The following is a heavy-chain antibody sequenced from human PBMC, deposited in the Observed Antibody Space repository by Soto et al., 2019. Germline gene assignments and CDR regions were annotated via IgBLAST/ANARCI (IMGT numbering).Heavy chain of an antibody. CDR1: GGSISSGGYY. CDR2: IYYSGST. V-gene: IGHV4-31*03. Sequence: QVQLQESGPGLVKPSQTLSLTCTVSGGSISSGGYYWSWIRQHPGKGLEWIGYIYYSGSTYYNPSLKRRVTISVDTSKNQFSLKLSSVTAADTAVYYCARVNGGSKYYYYYGMDVWGQGTTVTVSS. D-gene: IGHD2-15*01. J-gene: IGHJ6*02. CDR3: ARVNGGSKYYYYYGMDV.